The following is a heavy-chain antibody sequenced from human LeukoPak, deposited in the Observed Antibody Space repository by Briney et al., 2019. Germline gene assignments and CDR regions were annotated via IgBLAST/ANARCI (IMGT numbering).Heavy chain of an antibody. D-gene: IGHD3-10*01. V-gene: IGHV4-39*01. CDR2: IYYSGST. CDR1: DDSIRSSAYY. J-gene: IGHJ3*02. CDR3: ASEPYGSGSFLGAFDI. Sequence: SETLSLTCAVSDDSIRSSAYYWGWIRQPPGKGLEWSGSIYYSGSTYYNPSLKSRVTISIDTSKNQFSLKLSSVTAADTAVYYCASEPYGSGSFLGAFDIWGQGTMVTVSS.